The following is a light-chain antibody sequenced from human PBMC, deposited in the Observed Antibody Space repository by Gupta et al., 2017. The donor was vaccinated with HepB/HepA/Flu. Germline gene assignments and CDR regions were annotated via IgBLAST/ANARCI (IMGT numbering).Light chain of an antibody. CDR1: SSNIGSNY. CDR3: AAWDDSLNGRV. CDR2: RNN. Sequence: QSVLTQPPSASGTPGQRVTISCSGSSSNIGSNYVYWYQQLPGTAPKLLIYRNNQRPSGVPDRFSGSKSGTSASLAISGLRSEDEADDYWAAWDDSLNGRVFGGGTKLTVL. J-gene: IGLJ2*01. V-gene: IGLV1-47*01.